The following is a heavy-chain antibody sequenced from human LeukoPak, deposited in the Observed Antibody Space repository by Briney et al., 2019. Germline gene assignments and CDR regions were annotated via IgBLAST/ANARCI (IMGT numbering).Heavy chain of an antibody. CDR3: ARDRSGWYESGMDV. D-gene: IGHD6-19*01. CDR2: VYYSAIT. CDR1: GVSITGSSYY. Sequence: SETLSLTCTVSGVSITGSSYYWGWIRQPPGKGLEWIGSVYYSAITHYNPSLRSRVTISIDASKNQFSLKLSSVTAADTAVYYCARDRSGWYESGMDVWGQGTTVTVSS. V-gene: IGHV4-39*07. J-gene: IGHJ6*02.